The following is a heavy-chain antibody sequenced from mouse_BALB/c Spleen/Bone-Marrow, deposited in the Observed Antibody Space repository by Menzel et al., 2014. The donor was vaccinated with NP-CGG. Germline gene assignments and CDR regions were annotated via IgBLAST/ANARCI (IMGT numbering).Heavy chain of an antibody. CDR3: TREDYGAWFAY. Sequence: EVKLMESGAELVRPGASVKISCKAFGYTFTKHHINWVKQRPGQGLDWIGYINPFNDYTSYNQKFKGKATLTVDKSSSTAYMDLSRLTAEDSAVYYCTREDYGAWFAYWGQGTLVTVSA. V-gene: IGHV1S45*01. J-gene: IGHJ3*01. CDR1: GYTFTKHH. D-gene: IGHD1-2*01. CDR2: INPFNDYT.